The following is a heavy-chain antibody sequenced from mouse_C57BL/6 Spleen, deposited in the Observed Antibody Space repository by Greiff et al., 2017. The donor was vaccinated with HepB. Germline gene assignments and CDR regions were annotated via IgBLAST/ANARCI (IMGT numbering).Heavy chain of an antibody. V-gene: IGHV2-2*01. CDR3: ARNFPYYYGSSYGYFDV. D-gene: IGHD1-1*01. CDR2: IWSGGST. Sequence: QVQLKESGPGLVQPSQSLSITCTVSGFSFTSYGVHWVRQSPGKGLEWLGVIWSGGSTDYNAAFISRLSISKDNSKSQVFFKMNSLQADDTAIYYCARNFPYYYGSSYGYFDVWGTGTTVTVSS. J-gene: IGHJ1*03. CDR1: GFSFTSYG.